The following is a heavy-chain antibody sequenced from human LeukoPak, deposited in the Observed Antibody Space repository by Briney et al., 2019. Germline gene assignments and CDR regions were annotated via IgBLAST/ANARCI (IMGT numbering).Heavy chain of an antibody. Sequence: KPGGSLRLSCAASGFTFSDYYMSWIRQAPGKGLEWVSYISSSGSTIYYADSVKGRFTISRDNAKNSLYLQMNSLRAEDTAVYYCAREQYYYGSGSPAPNHITDYWGQGTLVTVSS. CDR2: ISSSGSTI. D-gene: IGHD3-10*01. J-gene: IGHJ4*02. CDR3: AREQYYYGSGSPAPNHITDY. CDR1: GFTFSDYY. V-gene: IGHV3-11*01.